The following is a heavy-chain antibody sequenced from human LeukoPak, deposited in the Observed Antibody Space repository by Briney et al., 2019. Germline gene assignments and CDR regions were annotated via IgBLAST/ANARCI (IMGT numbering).Heavy chain of an antibody. CDR3: ARIAARRVDY. J-gene: IGHJ4*02. V-gene: IGHV4-61*01. CDR2: IYYSGST. CDR1: GGSVSSGSYY. D-gene: IGHD6-6*01. Sequence: SETLSLTCTVSGGSVSSGSYYWSWIRQPPGKGLEWIGYIYYSGSTNYNPSLKSRVTISVDTSKNQFSLKLSSVTAADTAVYYCARIAARRVDYWGQGTLVTVSS.